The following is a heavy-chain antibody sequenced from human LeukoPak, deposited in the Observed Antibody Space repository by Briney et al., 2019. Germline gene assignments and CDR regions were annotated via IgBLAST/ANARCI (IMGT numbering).Heavy chain of an antibody. CDR2: IYHSGST. Sequence: PSETLSLTCTVSGGSISSGDYYWSWIRQPPGKGLEWIGYIYHSGSTYYNPSLKSRVTISVDRSKNQFSLKLSSVTAADTAVYYCARAGRANSSGYYYVFDYWGQGTLVTVSS. D-gene: IGHD3-22*01. V-gene: IGHV4-30-2*01. CDR3: ARAGRANSSGYYYVFDY. J-gene: IGHJ4*02. CDR1: GGSISSGDYY.